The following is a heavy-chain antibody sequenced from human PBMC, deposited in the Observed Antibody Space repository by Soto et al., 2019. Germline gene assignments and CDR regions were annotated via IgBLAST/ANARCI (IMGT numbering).Heavy chain of an antibody. J-gene: IGHJ4*02. Sequence: PGGSLRLSCLASGFIFRSYAMHWVRQAPGKGLEWVAVITYDGINGYYADSVRGRFAISRDNSKNTLYLQMNSLRAEDTAVYYCAKDVSWHDSSQGFDYWGQGTLVTVSS. CDR2: ITYDGING. CDR1: GFIFRSYA. CDR3: AKDVSWHDSSQGFDY. D-gene: IGHD3-22*01. V-gene: IGHV3-30*09.